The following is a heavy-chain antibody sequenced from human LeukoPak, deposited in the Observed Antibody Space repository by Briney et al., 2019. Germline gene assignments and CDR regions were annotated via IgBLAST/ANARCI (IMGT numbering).Heavy chain of an antibody. Sequence: GGSLRLSCAASGFTFSSYEMNWVRQAPGKGLEWVSYISSSSSTIYYADSVKGRFTISRDNAKNSLYLQMNSLRAEDTAVYYCARAAIDRVYYFDYWGQGTLVTVSS. CDR2: ISSSSSTI. CDR3: ARAAIDRVYYFDY. CDR1: GFTFSSYE. V-gene: IGHV3-48*01. D-gene: IGHD5-18*01. J-gene: IGHJ4*02.